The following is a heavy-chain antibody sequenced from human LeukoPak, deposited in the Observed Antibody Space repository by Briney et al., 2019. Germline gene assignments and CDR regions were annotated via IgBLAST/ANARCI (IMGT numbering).Heavy chain of an antibody. D-gene: IGHD5-24*01. CDR2: VSVRGSCT. CDR3: AKDVDVYTDGPHDY. V-gene: IGHV3-23*01. CDR1: VFTFSSDT. J-gene: IGHJ4*02. Sequence: GGSLRLSRATSVFTFSSDTMTSVREAPSHRLKWVWSVSVRGSCTYYADSLKGRFTMSRDNSKNTLYLQMNSLRADDTAIYYCAKDVDVYTDGPHDYWGQGTLVTVSS.